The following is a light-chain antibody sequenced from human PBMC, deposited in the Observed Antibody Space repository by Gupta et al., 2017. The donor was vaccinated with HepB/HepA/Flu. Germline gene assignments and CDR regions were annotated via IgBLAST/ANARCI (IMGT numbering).Light chain of an antibody. J-gene: IGKJ4*01. CDR1: QAISMW. Sequence: IQMTQSPSFVSASVGDRFTLPCRASQAISMWLAWYQPKPGSAPALLIYSTSSLQGGVPSRFIGQGYGTDFTLTISSLQPEDFATYYCQQADNLPLTFGGGSKVEIK. CDR3: QQADNLPLT. CDR2: STS. V-gene: IGKV1-12*01.